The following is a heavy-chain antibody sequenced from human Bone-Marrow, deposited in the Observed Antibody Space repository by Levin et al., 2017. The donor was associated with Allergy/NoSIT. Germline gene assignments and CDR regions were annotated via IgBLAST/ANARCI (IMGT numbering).Heavy chain of an antibody. CDR2: IRGSSSYI. CDR3: ARRNDFWSRTHGGYYFFMDV. D-gene: IGHD3-3*01. CDR1: GFTFSSYT. V-gene: IGHV3-21*01. J-gene: IGHJ6*03. Sequence: GESLKISCAASGFTFSSYTMNWVRQAPGKGLEWVSSIRGSSSYITFSDSVKGRLTISRDNAKNSLYLQMNNLRAEDTAVYYCARRNDFWSRTHGGYYFFMDVWDKGTTVTVSS.